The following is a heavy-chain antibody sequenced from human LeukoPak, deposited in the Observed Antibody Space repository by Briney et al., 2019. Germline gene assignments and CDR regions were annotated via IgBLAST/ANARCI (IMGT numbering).Heavy chain of an antibody. CDR3: ARDLYSSSWYGYYYYGMDV. D-gene: IGHD6-13*01. V-gene: IGHV4-34*01. CDR2: ISHSGST. CDR1: GGSFSGYY. J-gene: IGHJ6*02. Sequence: SETLSLTCAVYGGSFSGYYWSWIRQPPGKGLEWIGEISHSGSTNYNPSLKSRVTISVDTSKNQFSLKLSSVTAADTAVYYCARDLYSSSWYGYYYYGMDVWGQGTTVTVSS.